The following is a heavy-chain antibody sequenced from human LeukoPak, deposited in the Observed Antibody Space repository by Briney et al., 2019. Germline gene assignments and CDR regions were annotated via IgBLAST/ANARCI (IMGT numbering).Heavy chain of an antibody. Sequence: GASVKVSCKASGYTFTGYYMHWVRQAPGQGLEWMGWINPNSGGTNYAQKFQGRVTMTRDTSISTAYMELSRLRSDDTAVYYCASPTYSIECGGDCYDYWGQGTLVTVSS. D-gene: IGHD2-21*01. CDR3: ASPTYSIECGGDCYDY. CDR2: INPNSGGT. CDR1: GYTFTGYY. V-gene: IGHV1-2*02. J-gene: IGHJ4*02.